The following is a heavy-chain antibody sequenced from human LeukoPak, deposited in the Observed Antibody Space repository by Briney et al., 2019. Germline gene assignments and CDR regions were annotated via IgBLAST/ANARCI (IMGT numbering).Heavy chain of an antibody. D-gene: IGHD6-13*01. J-gene: IGHJ4*02. CDR2: TYYRSKWYN. Sequence: TSQTLSLTCAISGDSVSSNSAAWHWIRQSPSRGLEWLGRTYYRSKWYNDYAVSVKSRMTINADTSKNQFSLQLNSVTPEDTAVYYCARAAYANSWYLGRWGQGTLVTVSS. CDR1: GDSVSSNSAA. V-gene: IGHV6-1*01. CDR3: ARAAYANSWYLGR.